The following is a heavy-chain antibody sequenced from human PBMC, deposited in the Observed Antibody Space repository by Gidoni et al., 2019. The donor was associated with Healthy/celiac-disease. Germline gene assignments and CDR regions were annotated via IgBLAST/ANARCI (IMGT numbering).Heavy chain of an antibody. Sequence: EVQLVQSGAEVKKPGESLRISCKGSGYSFTSYWISWVRQMPGKGLGWMWRIDPSDSYTNYSQSFQGHVTSSADKSISTAYLQWSSLKASDTAMYYCATGYSSTSYYYGMDVWGQGTTVTVSS. V-gene: IGHV5-10-1*03. J-gene: IGHJ6*02. D-gene: IGHD6-13*01. CDR1: GYSFTSYW. CDR3: ATGYSSTSYYYGMDV. CDR2: IDPSDSYT.